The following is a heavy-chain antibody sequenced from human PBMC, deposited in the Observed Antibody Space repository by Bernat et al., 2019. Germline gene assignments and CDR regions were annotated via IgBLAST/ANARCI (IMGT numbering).Heavy chain of an antibody. J-gene: IGHJ5*02. D-gene: IGHD6-13*01. Sequence: QVQLVQSGSELKTPGASVKVSCKASGYTFTSYVMNWVRQAPGQGPEWMGCINTNTGNPTYAQPFTGRFVFSLDTSVSTAYLQISSLKAEDAAVYYCAGDRSGSWYNWFDPWGQGTLVSVSS. CDR1: GYTFTSYV. V-gene: IGHV7-4-1*02. CDR3: AGDRSGSWYNWFDP. CDR2: INTNTGNP.